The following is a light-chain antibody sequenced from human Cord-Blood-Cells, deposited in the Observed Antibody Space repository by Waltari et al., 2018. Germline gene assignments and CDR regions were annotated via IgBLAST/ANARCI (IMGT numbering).Light chain of an antibody. J-gene: IGKJ1*01. V-gene: IGKV2-40*01. CDR2: TLA. Sequence: DIVMTQTPLSLPVPSGAPASISCRSSQSLLDSDDGNPYVDWYLQKPGQSPQLLIYTLADRASGVPDRFSGSGSGTDFTLKISRVEAEDVGVYYCMQRIEFPWTFGQGTKVEIK. CDR1: QSLLDSDDGNPY. CDR3: MQRIEFPWT.